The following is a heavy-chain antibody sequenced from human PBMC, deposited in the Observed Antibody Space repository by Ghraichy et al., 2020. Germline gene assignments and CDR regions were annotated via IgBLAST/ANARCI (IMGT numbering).Heavy chain of an antibody. CDR3: VRNWDGS. V-gene: IGHV3-7*03. CDR2: IKYDGSQK. J-gene: IGHJ4*02. CDR1: GFNFNRDW. D-gene: IGHD1-26*01. Sequence: GGSLRLSCAASGFNFNRDWMSWVRQAPGKGLEWVATIKYDGSQKDYVDSVKGRFTISRDNGQNSLNLQMNSLRAEDTAVYYCVRNWDGSWGQGTLVTVSS.